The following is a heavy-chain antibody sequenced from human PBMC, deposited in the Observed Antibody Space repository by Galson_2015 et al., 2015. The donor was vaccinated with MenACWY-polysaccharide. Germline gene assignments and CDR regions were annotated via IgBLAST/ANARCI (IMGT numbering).Heavy chain of an antibody. J-gene: IGHJ5*02. Sequence: SVKVSCKASGYTFTGYYMHWVRQAPGQGLEWMGWINPNSGGTNYAQKFQGRVTMTRDTSISTAYMELSRLRSDDTAVYYCARGGIVVVPAAWFDPWGQGTLVTVSS. CDR1: GYTFTGYY. V-gene: IGHV1-2*02. D-gene: IGHD2-2*01. CDR3: ARGGIVVVPAAWFDP. CDR2: INPNSGGT.